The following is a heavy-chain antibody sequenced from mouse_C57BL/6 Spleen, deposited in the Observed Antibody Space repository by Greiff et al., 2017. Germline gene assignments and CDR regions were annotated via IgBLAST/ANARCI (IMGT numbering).Heavy chain of an antibody. V-gene: IGHV1-80*01. D-gene: IGHD1-2*01. CDR1: GYAFSSYW. CDR2: IYPGDGDT. CDR3: ARSFTTAPAWFAY. J-gene: IGHJ3*01. Sequence: QVQLKESGAELVKPGASVKISCKASGYAFSSYWMNWVKQRPGKGLEWIGQIYPGDGDTNYNGKFKGKATLTADKSSSTAYMQLSSLTSEDSAVYFCARSFTTAPAWFAYWGQGTLVTVSA.